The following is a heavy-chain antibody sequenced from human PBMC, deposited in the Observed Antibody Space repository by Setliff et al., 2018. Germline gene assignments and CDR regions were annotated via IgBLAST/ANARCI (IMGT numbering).Heavy chain of an antibody. Sequence: GASVKVSCKASGYTFTAYDIVWVRQATGQGLEWMGWMNPNSGRTGYPQKFQGRVTMTRNTSISTAYMELSSLRSEDTAVYFCAREVLSTVVAWDYWGQGTLVTVSS. J-gene: IGHJ4*02. CDR2: MNPNSGRT. CDR1: GYTFTAYD. V-gene: IGHV1-8*02. CDR3: AREVLSTVVAWDY. D-gene: IGHD4-17*01.